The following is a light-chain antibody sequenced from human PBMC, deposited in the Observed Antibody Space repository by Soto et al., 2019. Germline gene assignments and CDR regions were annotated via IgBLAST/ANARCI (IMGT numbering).Light chain of an antibody. CDR2: EGT. CDR3: CSYAGSRHYV. J-gene: IGLJ1*01. CDR1: SSDVGSYNL. V-gene: IGLV2-23*01. Sequence: QSALTQPASVSGSPGQSITISCTGTSSDVGSYNLVSWYQQHPGKAPKFMIYEGTKRPSGVSNRISGSKSGNTASLTISGLQAEDEADYYCCSYAGSRHYVFGTGTKLSVL.